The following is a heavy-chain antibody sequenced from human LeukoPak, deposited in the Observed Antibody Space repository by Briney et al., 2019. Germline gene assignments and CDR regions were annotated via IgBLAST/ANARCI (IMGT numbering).Heavy chain of an antibody. CDR3: ASSRGADQLLTDNYYYYGMDV. CDR1: GGSISSGNYY. J-gene: IGHJ6*02. V-gene: IGHV4-31*11. D-gene: IGHD2-2*01. Sequence: PSETLSLTCAVSGGSISSGNYYWSWIRQHPGKGLEWIGYIHHSGSTYYNPSLKSRVIISVDTSKNQFSLKLNSVTAADTAVYYCASSRGADQLLTDNYYYYGMDVWGQGTTVTVSS. CDR2: IHHSGST.